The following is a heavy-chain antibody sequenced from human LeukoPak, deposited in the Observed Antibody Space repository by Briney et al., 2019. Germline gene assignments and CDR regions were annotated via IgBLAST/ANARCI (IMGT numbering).Heavy chain of an antibody. V-gene: IGHV3-21*01. CDR3: AKKEYLYSSSWYGIDY. Sequence: PGGSLRLSCAASGFTFSSYSMNWVRQAPGKGLEWVSSISSSSSYIYYADSVKGRFTISRDNAKNSLYLQMNSLRAEDTAVYYCAKKEYLYSSSWYGIDYWGQGTLVTVS. CDR2: ISSSSSYI. D-gene: IGHD6-13*01. J-gene: IGHJ4*02. CDR1: GFTFSSYS.